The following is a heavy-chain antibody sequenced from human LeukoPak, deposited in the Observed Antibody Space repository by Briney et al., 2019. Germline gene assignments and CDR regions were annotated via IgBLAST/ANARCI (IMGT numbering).Heavy chain of an antibody. J-gene: IGHJ4*02. CDR1: GFTFSSYA. Sequence: GGSLRLSCAASGFTFSSYAMSWVRQAPGKGLEWVSAISGSGGSTYYADSVKGRFTISRDNSKNTLYLQMNSLRAEDTAVYYCAKVDAVLLWFGESYYFDYWGQGTLVTVSS. CDR2: ISGSGGST. V-gene: IGHV3-23*01. CDR3: AKVDAVLLWFGESYYFDY. D-gene: IGHD3-10*01.